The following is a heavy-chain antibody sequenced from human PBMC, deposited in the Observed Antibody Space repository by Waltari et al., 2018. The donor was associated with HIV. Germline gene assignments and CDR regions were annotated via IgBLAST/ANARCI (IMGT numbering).Heavy chain of an antibody. J-gene: IGHJ4*02. D-gene: IGHD4-17*01. Sequence: QLQLQESGPGLVKPSETLSLTCTVPGGSISSSSYYWGWIRQPPGKGLEWIGSIYYSGSTYYNPSLKSRVTISVDTSKNQFSLKLSSVTAADTAVYYCARGDGDYVEVDYWGQGTLVTVSS. CDR3: ARGDGDYVEVDY. V-gene: IGHV4-39*07. CDR2: IYYSGST. CDR1: GGSISSSSYY.